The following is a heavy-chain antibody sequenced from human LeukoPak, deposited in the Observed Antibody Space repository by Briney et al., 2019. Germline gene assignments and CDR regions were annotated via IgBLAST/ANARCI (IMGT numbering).Heavy chain of an antibody. CDR2: IYYSGST. Sequence: SETLSLTCTVSGGSISSGDYYWSWIRQPPGKGLEWIGYIYYSGSTYYNPSLKSRVAISVDTSKNQFSLKLSSVTAADTAVYYCARALVEMATMDYWGQGTLVTVSS. CDR3: ARALVEMATMDY. V-gene: IGHV4-30-4*01. J-gene: IGHJ4*02. D-gene: IGHD5-12*01. CDR1: GGSISSGDYY.